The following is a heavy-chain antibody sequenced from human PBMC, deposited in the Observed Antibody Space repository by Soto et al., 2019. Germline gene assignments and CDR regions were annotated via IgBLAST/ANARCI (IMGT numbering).Heavy chain of an antibody. D-gene: IGHD6-13*01. V-gene: IGHV3-23*01. J-gene: IGHJ4*02. CDR2: ISGSGGST. Sequence: PGGSLRLSCAASGFTFSSNGMNWVRQAPGKGLEWVSVISGSGGSTYYADSVKGRFTISRDNSKNTLYLQMNSLRAEDTAVYYCARRGPGTYFDYWGQGTLVTVSS. CDR3: ARRGPGTYFDY. CDR1: GFTFSSNG.